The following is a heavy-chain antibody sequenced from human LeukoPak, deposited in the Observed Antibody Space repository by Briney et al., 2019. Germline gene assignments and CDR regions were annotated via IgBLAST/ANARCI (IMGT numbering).Heavy chain of an antibody. D-gene: IGHD2-2*01. V-gene: IGHV3-74*01. CDR3: ARVSFTEDIVVVPAADWFDP. Sequence: GGSLRLSCAASGFTFSSYWMHWVRQAPGKGLVWVSRINTDGSSTSYADSVKGRFTISRDNAKNTLYLQMNSLRAEDTAVYYCARVSFTEDIVVVPAADWFDPWGQGTLVTVSS. CDR2: INTDGSST. CDR1: GFTFSSYW. J-gene: IGHJ5*02.